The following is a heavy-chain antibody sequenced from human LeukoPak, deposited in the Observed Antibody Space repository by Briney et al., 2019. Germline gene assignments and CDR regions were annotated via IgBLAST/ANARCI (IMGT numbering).Heavy chain of an antibody. D-gene: IGHD3-16*01. CDR1: GGSFSGYY. CDR3: ARGFGLYYMDV. CDR2: INHSGTT. J-gene: IGHJ6*03. Sequence: PSETLSLTCAVYGGSFSGYYWSSIRQPPGKGLEWIGEINHSGTTSYNPSLKSRVTISVDTSKNQFSLKVTSVTAADTAVYYCARGFGLYYMDVWGKGTTVTVSS. V-gene: IGHV4-34*01.